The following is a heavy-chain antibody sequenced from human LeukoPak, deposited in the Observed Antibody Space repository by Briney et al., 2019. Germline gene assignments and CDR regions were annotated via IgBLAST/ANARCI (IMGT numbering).Heavy chain of an antibody. CDR1: GFTFSSYS. CDR3: ARDRRGVGFDY. V-gene: IGHV3-21*01. CDR2: ISSSSSYI. J-gene: IGHJ4*02. D-gene: IGHD1-26*01. Sequence: GGSLRLSCAASGFTFSSYSMNWVRQAPGKWLEWVSSISSSSSYIYYADSVKGRFTISRDNAKNSLYLQMNSLRAEDTAVYYCARDRRGVGFDYWGQGTLVTVSS.